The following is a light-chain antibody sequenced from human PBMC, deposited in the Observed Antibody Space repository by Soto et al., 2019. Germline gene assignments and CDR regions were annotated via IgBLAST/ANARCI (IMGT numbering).Light chain of an antibody. CDR2: GAS. J-gene: IGKJ2*01. Sequence: DTQMTQSPSTLSASVGDTVTITCRARQNINNWLAWYQQKPEKVPKLLIYGASTLEDGVPSRFSGSRSGTEFTLTINSLQPDDFATYYCQRYDGYFGQGTKVDIK. V-gene: IGKV1-5*01. CDR1: QNINNW. CDR3: QRYDGY.